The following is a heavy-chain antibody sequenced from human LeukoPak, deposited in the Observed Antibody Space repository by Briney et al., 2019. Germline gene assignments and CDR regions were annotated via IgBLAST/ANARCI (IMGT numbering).Heavy chain of an antibody. CDR3: ARGQLIASVPRYDY. D-gene: IGHD3-16*01. CDR1: GYTFTGYY. J-gene: IGHJ4*02. V-gene: IGHV1-2*04. CDR2: INPNSGGT. Sequence: GASVKVSCKASGYTFTGYYMHWVRLAPGQGLEWMGWINPNSGGTNYAQKFQGWVTMTRDTSISTAYMELSRLRSDDTAVYYCARGQLIASVPRYDYWGQGTLVTVSS.